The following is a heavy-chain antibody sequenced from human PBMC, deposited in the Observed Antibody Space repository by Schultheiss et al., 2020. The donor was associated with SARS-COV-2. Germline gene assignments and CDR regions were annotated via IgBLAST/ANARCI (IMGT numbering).Heavy chain of an antibody. D-gene: IGHD6-13*01. J-gene: IGHJ4*02. CDR3: AGGSSSSWYYFDY. V-gene: IGHV4-31*03. CDR2: IYYSGST. Sequence: SETLSLTCTVSGGSISSSSYYWSWIRQHPGKGLEWIGYIYYSGSTYYNPSLKSRVTMSVDTSKNQFSLKLSSVTAADTAVYYCAGGSSSSWYYFDYWGQGTLVTVSS. CDR1: GGSISSSSYY.